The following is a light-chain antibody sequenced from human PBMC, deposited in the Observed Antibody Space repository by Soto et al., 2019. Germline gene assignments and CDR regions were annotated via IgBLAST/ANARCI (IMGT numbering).Light chain of an antibody. Sequence: DIQMTQSPSSLSASVGDRVTIICRASQSVSTRLAWYQQKPGKAPKVLIYDASSLESGVPSRFSGSGSGTEFTLTISSLQPDDFATYYCQQYNSYPRLTFGGGTKVDIK. J-gene: IGKJ4*01. CDR3: QQYNSYPRLT. CDR1: QSVSTR. V-gene: IGKV1-5*02. CDR2: DAS.